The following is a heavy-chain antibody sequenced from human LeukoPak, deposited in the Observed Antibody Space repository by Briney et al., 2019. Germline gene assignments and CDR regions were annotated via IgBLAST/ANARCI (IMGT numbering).Heavy chain of an antibody. D-gene: IGHD1-26*01. J-gene: IGHJ3*02. CDR3: ATDRAGASAFDI. Sequence: ASVKVSCKVSGYTLTELSMHWVRQAPGKGLEWMGGFDPEDGETIYAQKFQGRVTMTEDTSTDTAYMELSSLRSEDTAVYYCATDRAGASAFDIWGQGTMVTVSS. CDR1: GYTLTELS. V-gene: IGHV1-24*01. CDR2: FDPEDGET.